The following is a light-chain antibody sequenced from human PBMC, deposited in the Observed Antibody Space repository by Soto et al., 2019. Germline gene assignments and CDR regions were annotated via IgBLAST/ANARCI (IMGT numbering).Light chain of an antibody. CDR1: QSISTW. J-gene: IGKJ1*01. CDR3: QQYKTYSRT. CDR2: DAS. V-gene: IGKV1-5*01. Sequence: DIQMTQSPSTLSASVGDRVSITCRPSQSISTWLAWYQQKPGKAPKLLISDASSFEGGVPSRFSGSGSGTEFTLTISSLQPDDFATYYCQQYKTYSRTFGQGTKVDIK.